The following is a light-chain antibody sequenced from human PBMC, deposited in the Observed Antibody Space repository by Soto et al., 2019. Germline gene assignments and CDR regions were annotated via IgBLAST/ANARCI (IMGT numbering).Light chain of an antibody. J-gene: IGKJ1*01. CDR2: GAS. Sequence: EVVLTQSPGTLSLSPGERATLSCRASQSVNNNYLAWYQQKPGQAPRLLIYGASSRATGIPDRISGSGSGTDFTLTISRLEPEDFAVYYCQQDGDTWWTFGQGTKVEIK. V-gene: IGKV3-20*01. CDR1: QSVNNNY. CDR3: QQDGDTWWT.